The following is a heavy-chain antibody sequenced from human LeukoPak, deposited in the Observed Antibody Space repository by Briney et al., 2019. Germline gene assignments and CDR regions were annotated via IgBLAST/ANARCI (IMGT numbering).Heavy chain of an antibody. CDR2: INPNSGGT. CDR1: DYTFTKYA. Sequence: GASVKVSCTSSDYTFTKYAISWVRQAPGQGLEWMGWINPNSGGTNYAQKFQGRVTMTRDTSISTAYMELSGLRSDDTAVYYCARGMIDTNWFDPWGQGTLVTVSS. CDR3: ARGMIDTNWFDP. V-gene: IGHV1-2*02. D-gene: IGHD3-22*01. J-gene: IGHJ5*02.